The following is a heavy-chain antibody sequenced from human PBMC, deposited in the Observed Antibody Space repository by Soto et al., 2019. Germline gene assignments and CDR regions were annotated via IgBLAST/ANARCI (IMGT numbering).Heavy chain of an antibody. D-gene: IGHD3-10*01. CDR1: GGTFSSYA. Sequence: ASVKVSCKASGGTFSSYAISWVRQAPGQGLEWMGGIIPIFGTANYAQKFQGRVTITADESTSTAYMELSSLRSEDTAVYYCASTPTYYYGSGMGVEYYFDYWGQGTLVTVSS. J-gene: IGHJ4*02. CDR2: IIPIFGTA. CDR3: ASTPTYYYGSGMGVEYYFDY. V-gene: IGHV1-69*13.